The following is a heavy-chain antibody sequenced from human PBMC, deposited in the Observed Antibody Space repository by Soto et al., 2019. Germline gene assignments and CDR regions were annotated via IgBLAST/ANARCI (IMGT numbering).Heavy chain of an antibody. CDR2: IYSGGST. D-gene: IGHD6-19*01. Sequence: EVQLVETGGGLIQPGGSLRLSCAASGFTDSSNSMTWVRQAPGKGLEWVSVIYSGGSTYYADSVKGRFSISRDNSRDTLYLQMNSLRAEDTAVYYCARSSGWYCFDYWGQGTLVTVSS. CDR3: ARSSGWYCFDY. V-gene: IGHV3-53*02. CDR1: GFTDSSNS. J-gene: IGHJ4*02.